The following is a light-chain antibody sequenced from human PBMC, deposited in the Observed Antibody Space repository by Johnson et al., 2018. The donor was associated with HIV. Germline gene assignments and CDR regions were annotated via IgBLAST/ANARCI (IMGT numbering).Light chain of an antibody. CDR3: GTWDSSLSVYV. V-gene: IGLV1-51*01. CDR1: SYNIGNNY. CDR2: DNH. J-gene: IGLJ1*01. Sequence: QYVLTQPPSVSAAPGQKVNISCSGSSYNIGNNYVSWYQQLPGTAPKVLIYDNHKRPSGIPDRVSGSKSGTSATLGITGLQTGDEADYYCGTWDSSLSVYVFGTGTKVTVI.